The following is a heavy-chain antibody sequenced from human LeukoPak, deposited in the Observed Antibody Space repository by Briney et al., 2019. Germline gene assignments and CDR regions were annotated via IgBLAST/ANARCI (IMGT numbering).Heavy chain of an antibody. Sequence: ASVKVSSKASGYIFTSYGLTWVRQAPGQGLEWMGWINPNSGGTNYAQKFQGRVTMTRDTSISTAYMELSRLRSDDTAVYYCARYSYAWGTGHNWFDPWGQGTLVTVSS. V-gene: IGHV1-2*02. J-gene: IGHJ5*02. CDR2: INPNSGGT. CDR3: ARYSYAWGTGHNWFDP. CDR1: GYIFTSYG. D-gene: IGHD5-18*01.